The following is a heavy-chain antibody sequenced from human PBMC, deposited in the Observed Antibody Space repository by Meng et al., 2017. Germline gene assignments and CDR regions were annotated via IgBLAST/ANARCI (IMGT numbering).Heavy chain of an antibody. CDR3: ARSFSRATWERDD. Sequence: QVQVVKSGAEVNNPGSSVKVSCKASGGTFRSYAISWVRQAPGQGLEWMGGIIPIFGTANYAQKFQGRVTITADESTSTAYMELSSLRSEDTAVYYCARSFSRATWERDDWGQGTLVRLL. CDR1: GGTFRSYA. D-gene: IGHD1-26*01. CDR2: IIPIFGTA. V-gene: IGHV1-69*01. J-gene: IGHJ4*02.